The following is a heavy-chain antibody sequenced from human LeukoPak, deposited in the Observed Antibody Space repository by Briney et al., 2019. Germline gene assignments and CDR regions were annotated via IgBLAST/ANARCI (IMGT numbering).Heavy chain of an antibody. J-gene: IGHJ4*02. CDR1: GYTFTSYG. CDR2: IGAYNGNT. Sequence: ASVKVSCKASGYTFTSYGISWVRQAPGQGLEWMGWIGAYNGNTNYAQKLQGRVTMTTDTSTSTAYMELRSLRSDDTAVYYCARVGLVYYYDSSGYPDYWGQGTLVTVSS. V-gene: IGHV1-18*01. D-gene: IGHD3-22*01. CDR3: ARVGLVYYYDSSGYPDY.